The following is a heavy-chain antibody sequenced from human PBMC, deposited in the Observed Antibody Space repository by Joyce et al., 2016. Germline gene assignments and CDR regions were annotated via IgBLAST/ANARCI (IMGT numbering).Heavy chain of an antibody. CDR2: INSGTTYK. CDR3: ARDLGYFDY. V-gene: IGHV3-21*01. CDR1: GFTFSTDN. Sequence: EVHLVESGGGLVKPGGSLRLSFAASGFTFSTDNMNWVRRAPGKGREWVSSINSGTTYKFYADSVQGRFTISRDNAKNSLYLQMNSLRAEDTAVYYCARDLGYFDYWGQGTLVTVSS. J-gene: IGHJ4*02.